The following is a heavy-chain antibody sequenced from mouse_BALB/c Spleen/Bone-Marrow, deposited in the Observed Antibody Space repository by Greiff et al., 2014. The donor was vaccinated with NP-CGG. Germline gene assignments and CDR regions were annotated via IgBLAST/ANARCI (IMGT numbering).Heavy chain of an antibody. D-gene: IGHD2-3*01. CDR3: ARGAAYGYYLGLAY. V-gene: IGHV1S29*02. CDR1: GYTFTDYN. J-gene: IGHJ3*01. CDR2: IYPYNGGT. Sequence: SVKISCKASGYTFTDYNMHWVKQSHGKSLEWIGYIYPYNGGTVYKQKFKSKATLTVDNSSSTANMERRSLTSEDSAVYYCARGAAYGYYLGLAYWGQGTLGTGSA.